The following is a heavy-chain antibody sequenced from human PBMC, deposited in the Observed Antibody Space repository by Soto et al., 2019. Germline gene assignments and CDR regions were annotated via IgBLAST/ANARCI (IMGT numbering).Heavy chain of an antibody. J-gene: IGHJ4*02. D-gene: IGHD5-18*01. V-gene: IGHV3-23*01. CDR3: AKDLYSYGYASLDY. CDR2: ISGSGGST. Sequence: GGSLRLSCAASGITFSSYAMSWVRQAPGKGLEWVSAISGSGGSTYDADSVKGRFTISRDNSKNTLYLQMNSLRAEDTAVYYCAKDLYSYGYASLDYWGQGTLVTVSS. CDR1: GITFSSYA.